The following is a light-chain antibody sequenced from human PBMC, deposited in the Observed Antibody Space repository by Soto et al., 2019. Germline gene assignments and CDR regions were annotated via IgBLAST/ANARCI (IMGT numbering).Light chain of an antibody. CDR1: QSVTAS. Sequence: DIQLTQSPSTLSASVGDSVTITCRASQSVTASLAWYQQNPGEAPKLLSYDVSNLETGVPSRFSGSGSGTEVSLTIRSLQPDEFASYYCQQNDYSRTFGQGTKVEIK. V-gene: IGKV1-5*01. CDR2: DVS. J-gene: IGKJ1*01. CDR3: QQNDYSRT.